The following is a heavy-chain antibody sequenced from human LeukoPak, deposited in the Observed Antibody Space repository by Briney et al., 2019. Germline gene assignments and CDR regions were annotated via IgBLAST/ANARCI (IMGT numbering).Heavy chain of an antibody. J-gene: IGHJ5*02. CDR3: AADPGYTSGP. V-gene: IGHV3-7*05. Sequence: GGSLTLSCAASGFSFSSYWVSRVRQAPGKGLEWVANIKQDGSETYYVDSVKGRFTISRDNAKNSLFLQMNSLRAEDTAVYYCAADPGYTSGPWGRGNVVSVSS. D-gene: IGHD6-19*01. CDR1: GFSFSSYW. CDR2: IKQDGSET.